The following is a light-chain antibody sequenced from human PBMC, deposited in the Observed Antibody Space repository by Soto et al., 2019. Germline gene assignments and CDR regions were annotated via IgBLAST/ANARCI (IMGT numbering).Light chain of an antibody. J-gene: IGKJ5*01. V-gene: IGKV3D-20*01. CDR1: QSVISSY. CDR3: QQYGSSPIT. Sequence: EIVLTQSPATLSLSPGERATLSCGASQSVISSYLAWYQQKPGLAPRLLIYDPSSRATGIPDRFSGSGSGTDVTLTISRLEPEDFAVYYCQQYGSSPITFGQGTRLEIK. CDR2: DPS.